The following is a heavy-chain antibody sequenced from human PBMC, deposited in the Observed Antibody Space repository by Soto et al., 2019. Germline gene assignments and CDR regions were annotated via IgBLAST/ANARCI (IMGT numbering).Heavy chain of an antibody. Sequence: EASVKVSCKASGYTFTGYYMHWVRQAPGQGLEWMGWINPNSGGTNYAQKFQGRVTMTRDTSISTAYMELSRLRSDDTAVYYCARDGVYYDFWSGYYGRYNWFDPWGQGTLVTVSS. D-gene: IGHD3-3*01. CDR1: GYTFTGYY. CDR3: ARDGVYYDFWSGYYGRYNWFDP. V-gene: IGHV1-2*02. J-gene: IGHJ5*02. CDR2: INPNSGGT.